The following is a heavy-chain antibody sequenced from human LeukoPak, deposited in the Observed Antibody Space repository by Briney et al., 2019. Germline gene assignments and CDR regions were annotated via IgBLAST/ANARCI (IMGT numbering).Heavy chain of an antibody. V-gene: IGHV4-39*07. J-gene: IGHJ3*02. D-gene: IGHD2-15*01. CDR2: IYYSGST. Sequence: PSETLSLTCTVSGGSISSSSYYWGWIRQPPGKGLEWIGSIYYSGSTYYNPSLKSRVTISVDTSKNQFSLKLSSVTAADTAVYYCARDPGGGSCHGCYAFGIWGQGTMVTVSS. CDR1: GGSISSSSYY. CDR3: ARDPGGGSCHGCYAFGI.